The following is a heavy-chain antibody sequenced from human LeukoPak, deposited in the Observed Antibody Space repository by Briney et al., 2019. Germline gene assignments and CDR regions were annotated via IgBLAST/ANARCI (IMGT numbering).Heavy chain of an antibody. CDR3: ARGPVPPIAVRGVTELP. J-gene: IGHJ4*02. CDR2: ISSSSSYI. V-gene: IGHV3-21*01. D-gene: IGHD3-10*01. CDR1: GFTFSSYS. Sequence: GGSLRLSCAASGFTFSSYSMNWVRQAPGKGLEWVSSISSSSSYIYYADSVKGRFTISRDNAKNSLYLQMNSLRAEDTAVYYCARGPVPPIAVRGVTELPWGQGTLVTVSS.